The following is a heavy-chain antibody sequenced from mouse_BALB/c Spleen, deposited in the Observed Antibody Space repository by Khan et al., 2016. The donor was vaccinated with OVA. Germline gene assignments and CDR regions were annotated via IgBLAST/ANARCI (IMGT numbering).Heavy chain of an antibody. CDR1: GFSLTDYG. J-gene: IGHJ3*01. CDR3: ARGLRLGWFAY. D-gene: IGHD1-2*01. Sequence: QMQLEESGPGLVAPSQNLSITCTVSGFSLTDYGVNWVRQPPGKGLEWLGMIWGDGSTDYNSALKSRLSISKDNSTSQVFLKMNSLQTDDTARFYCARGLRLGWFAYWGQGTLVTVSA. V-gene: IGHV2-6-7*01. CDR2: IWGDGST.